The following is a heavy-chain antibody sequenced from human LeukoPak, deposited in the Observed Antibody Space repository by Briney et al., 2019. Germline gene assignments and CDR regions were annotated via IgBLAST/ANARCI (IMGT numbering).Heavy chain of an antibody. D-gene: IGHD6-19*01. CDR1: GFTFSSYA. Sequence: PGRSLRLSCAASGFTFSSYAMHWVRQAPGKGLEWVAVISYDGSNKYYADSVKGRFTISRDNSKNTLYLQMNSLRAEDTAVYYCARDLNSSGWYDAFDIWGQGTMVTVSS. V-gene: IGHV3-30-3*01. J-gene: IGHJ3*02. CDR2: ISYDGSNK. CDR3: ARDLNSSGWYDAFDI.